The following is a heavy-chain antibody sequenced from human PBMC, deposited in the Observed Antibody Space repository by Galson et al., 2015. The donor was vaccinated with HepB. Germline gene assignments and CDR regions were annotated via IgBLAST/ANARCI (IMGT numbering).Heavy chain of an antibody. J-gene: IGHJ4*02. CDR2: ISGSGGST. Sequence: SLRLSCAASGFTFSSYAMSWVRQAPGKGLEWVSAISGSGGSTYYADSVKGRFTISRDNSKNTLYLQMNSLRAEDTAVYYCAKGYKVLRYFDWLWKYYFDYWGQGTLVTVSS. D-gene: IGHD3-9*01. V-gene: IGHV3-23*01. CDR1: GFTFSSYA. CDR3: AKGYKVLRYFDWLWKYYFDY.